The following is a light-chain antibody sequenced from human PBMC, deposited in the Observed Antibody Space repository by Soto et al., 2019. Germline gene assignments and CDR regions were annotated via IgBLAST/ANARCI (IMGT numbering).Light chain of an antibody. Sequence: IVMTHSPATLSVSPGEIATLSFRASQSVSSNLAWYQQKPGQAPTLLIYGASIRAAGIPDRLSGSGSGTDFTLTIRRLEPEDFAVYYCQQYGSSPRTFGQGTKVDIK. CDR1: QSVSSN. CDR3: QQYGSSPRT. CDR2: GAS. V-gene: IGKV3-20*01. J-gene: IGKJ1*01.